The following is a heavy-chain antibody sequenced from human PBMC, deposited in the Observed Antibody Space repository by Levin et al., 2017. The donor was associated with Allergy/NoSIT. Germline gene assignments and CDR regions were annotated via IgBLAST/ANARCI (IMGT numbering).Heavy chain of an antibody. CDR2: IDRDGSAK. CDR1: GFTFTDRW. Sequence: GGSLRLSCAASGFTFTDRWMIWVRQAPGKGLEWVANIDRDGSAKNYLDSVKGRFTISRDNAKSTLSLQMNSLRAEDTAVYYCVRDLNWSSFNWGQGTLVTVS. V-gene: IGHV3-7*01. J-gene: IGHJ4*02. CDR3: VRDLNWSSFN.